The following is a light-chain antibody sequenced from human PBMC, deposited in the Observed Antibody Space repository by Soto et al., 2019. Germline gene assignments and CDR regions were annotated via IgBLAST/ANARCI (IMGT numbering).Light chain of an antibody. V-gene: IGLV4-60*03. Sequence: VLTQSSSASASLGSSVKLTCTLSSGHSSYIIAWHQQQPGKAPRYLMKLEGSGNYNKGSGVPDRFSGSSSGADRYLSISNLQSEDEADYYCETWDSNTRVFGGGTKVTVL. CDR3: ETWDSNTRV. J-gene: IGLJ3*02. CDR2: LEGSGNY. CDR1: SGHSSYI.